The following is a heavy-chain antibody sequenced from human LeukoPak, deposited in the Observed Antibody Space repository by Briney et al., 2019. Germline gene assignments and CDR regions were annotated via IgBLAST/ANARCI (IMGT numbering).Heavy chain of an antibody. V-gene: IGHV4-59*01. Sequence: SETLSLTCTVSGGSIGSYYWSWIRQPPGKGLEWIGYIYYSGSTNYNPSLKSRVTISVDTSKNQFSLKLSSVTAADTAVYYCARDKKGGYKGDAFDIWGQGTMVTVSS. CDR1: GGSIGSYY. D-gene: IGHD5-24*01. J-gene: IGHJ3*02. CDR3: ARDKKGGYKGDAFDI. CDR2: IYYSGST.